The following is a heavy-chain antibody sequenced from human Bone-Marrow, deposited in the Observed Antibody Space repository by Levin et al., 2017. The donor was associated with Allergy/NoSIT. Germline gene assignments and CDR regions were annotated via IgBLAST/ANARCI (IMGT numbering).Heavy chain of an antibody. J-gene: IGHJ4*02. D-gene: IGHD3-10*01. CDR3: ARVGDGSGTGGVDQ. Sequence: PVASVKVSCKASGGTFSSYAISWVRQAPGQGLEWVGRIIPLFGILNYAPKFQGRLTITADTSTSTAYLELSSLMSEDTAVYFCARVGDGSGTGGVDQWGQGTLVTVSS. CDR2: IIPLFGIL. V-gene: IGHV1-69*04. CDR1: GGTFSSYA.